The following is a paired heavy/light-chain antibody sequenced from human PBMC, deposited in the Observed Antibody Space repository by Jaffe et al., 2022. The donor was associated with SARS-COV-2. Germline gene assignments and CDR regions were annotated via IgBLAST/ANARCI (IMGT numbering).Light chain of an antibody. V-gene: IGLV3-1*01. CDR2: QDS. J-gene: IGLJ2*01. Sequence: SYELTQPPSVSVSPGQTASITCSGDKLGDKYACWYQQKPGQSPVLVIYQDSKRPSGIPERFSGSNSGNTATLTISGTQAMDEADYYCQAWDSSTQVFGGGTKLTVL. CDR3: QAWDSSTQV. CDR1: KLGDKY.
Heavy chain of an antibody. V-gene: IGHV1-8*01. Sequence: QVQLVQSGAEVKKPGASVKVSCKASGYTFTSYDINWVRQATGQGLEWMGWMNPNSGNTGYAQKFQGRVTMTRNTSISTAYMELSSLRSEDTAVYYCARDYIAVARLEDYYGMDVWGQGTTVTVSS. CDR3: ARDYIAVARLEDYYGMDV. CDR1: GYTFTSYD. D-gene: IGHD6-19*01. J-gene: IGHJ6*02. CDR2: MNPNSGNT.